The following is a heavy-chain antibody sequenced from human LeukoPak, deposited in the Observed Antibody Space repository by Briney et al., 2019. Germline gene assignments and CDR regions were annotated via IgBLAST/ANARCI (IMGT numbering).Heavy chain of an antibody. CDR1: GFTFSSDN. J-gene: IGHJ6*04. CDR2: ISSTSSYI. CDR3: AELGITMIGGV. D-gene: IGHD3-10*02. Sequence: SGGSLRLSCAASGFTFSSDNMNWVRQAPGKGLEWVSSISSTSSYIYYADSVKGRFTISRDNAKNSLYLQMNSLRAEDTAVYYCAELGITMIGGVWGKGTTVTISS. V-gene: IGHV3-21*01.